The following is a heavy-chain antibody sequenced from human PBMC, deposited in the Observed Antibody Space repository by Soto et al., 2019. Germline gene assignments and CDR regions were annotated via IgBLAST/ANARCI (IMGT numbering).Heavy chain of an antibody. Sequence: PGGSLRLSCAASGFTFSSYGMHWVRQAPGKGLEWVAVISYDGSNKYYADSVKGRFTISRDNSKNTLYLQMNSLRAEDTAVYYCAKDPPPDYWGQGPLVTVSS. CDR2: ISYDGSNK. V-gene: IGHV3-30*18. CDR3: AKDPPPDY. CDR1: GFTFSSYG. J-gene: IGHJ4*02.